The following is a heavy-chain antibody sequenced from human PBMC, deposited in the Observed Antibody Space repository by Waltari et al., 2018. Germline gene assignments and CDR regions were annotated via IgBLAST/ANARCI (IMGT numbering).Heavy chain of an antibody. CDR1: GGTFSSYA. J-gene: IGHJ6*02. CDR2: IIPIFGTA. D-gene: IGHD6-13*01. Sequence: QVQLVQSGAEVKKPGSSVKVSCKASGGTFSSYAISWVRQDPGQGLEWMGGIIPIFGTANYAQTFQGNVTITPDEATRTAYMGLGRLRSEDTAVYYCAGDCIAAAGTCYYGMDVWGQGTTVTVSS. CDR3: AGDCIAAAGTCYYGMDV. V-gene: IGHV1-69*05.